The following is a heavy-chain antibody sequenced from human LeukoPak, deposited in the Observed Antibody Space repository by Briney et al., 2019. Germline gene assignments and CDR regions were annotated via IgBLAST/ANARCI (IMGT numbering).Heavy chain of an antibody. D-gene: IGHD3-3*01. CDR1: GYTLTELS. CDR2: FDPEDGET. V-gene: IGHV1-24*01. CDR3: ATWDDFWSGPNY. Sequence: ASVKVSCKVSGYTLTELSMHWVRQAPGKGLEWMGGFDPEDGETIYAQKFQGRVTMTEDTSTDTAYMELSSLRSEDTAVYYCATWDDFWSGPNYWGQGTLVTVSS. J-gene: IGHJ4*02.